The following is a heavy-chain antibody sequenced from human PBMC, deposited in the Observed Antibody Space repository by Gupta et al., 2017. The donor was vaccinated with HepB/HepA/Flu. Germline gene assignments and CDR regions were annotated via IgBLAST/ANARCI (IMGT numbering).Heavy chain of an antibody. CDR1: GFTFSSYA. D-gene: IGHD4/OR15-4a*01. CDR2: IDRRATTT. CDR3: EKRYGAGGHFDD. Sequence: EVQLLESGGGLVQTGGALRLSCAASGFTFSSYAMGWVRQGPGKGLEWVSNIDRRATTTHYGECVKGRFTTSRDKSRKKLDLQMNSLRAEDTAVDDCEKRYGAGGHFDDGGQGTLVIVSS. V-gene: IGHV3-23*05. J-gene: IGHJ4*02.